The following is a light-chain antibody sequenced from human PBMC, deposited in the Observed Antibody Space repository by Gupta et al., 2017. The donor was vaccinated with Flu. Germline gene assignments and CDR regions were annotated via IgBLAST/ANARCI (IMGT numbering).Light chain of an antibody. CDR1: QGISSY. V-gene: IGKV1-9*01. Sequence: DIQLTQSPSFLSASVGDRVTITCRASQGISSYLAWYQQKPGKAPKLLIYAASTGQSGVPSRFSGSGSGTEFTLTISSRQPEDFATYYCQHHNSYPRSFGQGTKLEIK. J-gene: IGKJ2*03. CDR2: AAS. CDR3: QHHNSYPRS.